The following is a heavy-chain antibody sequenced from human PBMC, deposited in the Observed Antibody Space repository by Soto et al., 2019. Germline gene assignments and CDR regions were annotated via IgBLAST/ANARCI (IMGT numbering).Heavy chain of an antibody. CDR3: ARGVTYYYDSSGYGGSNWFDP. CDR1: GYTFTGYY. D-gene: IGHD3-22*01. CDR2: INPNSGGT. V-gene: IGHV1-2*02. Sequence: ASVKVSCKASGYTFTGYYMHWVRQAPGQGLEWMGWINPNSGGTNYAQKFQGRVTMTRDTSISTAYMELSRLRSDDAAVYYCARGVTYYYDSSGYGGSNWFDPWGQGTLVTVSS. J-gene: IGHJ5*02.